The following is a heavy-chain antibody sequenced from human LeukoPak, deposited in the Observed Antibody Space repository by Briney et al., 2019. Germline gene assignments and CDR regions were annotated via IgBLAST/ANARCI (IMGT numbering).Heavy chain of an antibody. D-gene: IGHD3-3*01. CDR3: ARDLKVTIFGVPRDAFDI. CDR1: GGTFSSYA. J-gene: IGHJ3*02. Sequence: GSSVKVSCKASGGTFSSYAISWVRQAPGQGLEWMGWISAYNGTTNYAQKLQGRVTMTTDTSTSTAYMELRSLRSDDTAVYYCARDLKVTIFGVPRDAFDIWGQGTMVTVSS. CDR2: ISAYNGTT. V-gene: IGHV1-18*01.